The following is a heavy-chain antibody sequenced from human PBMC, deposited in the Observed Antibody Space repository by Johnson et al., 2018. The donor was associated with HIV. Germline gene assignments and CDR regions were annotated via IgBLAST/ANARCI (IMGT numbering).Heavy chain of an antibody. J-gene: IGHJ3*02. V-gene: IGHV3-30-3*01. CDR3: AREGYGGWAFDI. Sequence: QVQLVESGGGVVQPGRSLRLSCAASGFTFSSYAMHWVRQAPGKGLEWVAVISYDGSNKYYADSVKGRFTISRDNSKNTLYLQMNSLRAEDTAVYYCAREGYGGWAFDIWGQGTMVTVSS. D-gene: IGHD4-23*01. CDR2: ISYDGSNK. CDR1: GFTFSSYA.